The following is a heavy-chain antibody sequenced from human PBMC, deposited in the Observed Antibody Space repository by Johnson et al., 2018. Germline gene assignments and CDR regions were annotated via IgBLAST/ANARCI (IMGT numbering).Heavy chain of an antibody. CDR3: GSDYPARFSTLGYCSATSCHDAFDI. J-gene: IGHJ3*02. D-gene: IGHD2-15*01. Sequence: VQLVESGGGVVQPGRSLRLSCAASGFTFSSYGMHWVRQAPGKGLEWVAVISYDGNNKDYAGSVKGRFTISRDNSKNTLYLQMDSLRAEDTALYFCGSDYPARFSTLGYCSATSCHDAFDIWGRGTMVTVSS. V-gene: IGHV3-30*03. CDR2: ISYDGNNK. CDR1: GFTFSSYG.